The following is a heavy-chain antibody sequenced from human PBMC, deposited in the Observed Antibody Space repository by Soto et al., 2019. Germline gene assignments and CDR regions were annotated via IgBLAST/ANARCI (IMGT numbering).Heavy chain of an antibody. J-gene: IGHJ5*02. D-gene: IGHD2-2*01. CDR2: INHSGST. CDR1: GGSFSGYY. V-gene: IGHV4-34*01. CDR3: ARGPPEYCGSTSCYFRGWFDP. Sequence: SETLSLTCAVYGGSFSGYYWSWIRQPPGKGLEWIGEINHSGSTNYNPSLKSRVTISVDTSKNQFSLKLSSVTAADTAVYYCARGPPEYCGSTSCYFRGWFDPWGQGTLVTVSS.